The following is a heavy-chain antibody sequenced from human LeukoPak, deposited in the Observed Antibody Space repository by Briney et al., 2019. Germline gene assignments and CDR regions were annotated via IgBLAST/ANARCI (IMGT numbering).Heavy chain of an antibody. CDR1: GYTFTSYD. Sequence: ASVKVSCKASGYTFTSYDINWVRQAPRQGLEWMGWMNPNSGNTGYAQKFQGRVTMTRDTSISTAYMELSSLTSEDTAVYYCAREDYYGSGSYSNWFDPWGQGTLVIVSS. V-gene: IGHV1-8*02. CDR3: AREDYYGSGSYSNWFDP. J-gene: IGHJ5*02. CDR2: MNPNSGNT. D-gene: IGHD3-10*01.